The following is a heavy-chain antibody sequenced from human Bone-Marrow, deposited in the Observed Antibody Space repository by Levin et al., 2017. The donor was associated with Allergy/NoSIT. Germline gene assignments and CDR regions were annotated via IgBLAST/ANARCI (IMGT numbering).Heavy chain of an antibody. D-gene: IGHD3-3*02. CDR1: GGSISSSSYY. CDR3: ARHLRVHIWQLYYFDY. J-gene: IGHJ4*02. CDR2: IYYSGST. Sequence: SQTLSLTCTVSGGSISSSSYYWGWIRQPPGKGLEWIGSIYYSGSTYYNPSLKSRVTISVDTSKNQFSLKLSSVTAADTAVYYCARHLRVHIWQLYYFDYWGQGTLVTVSS. V-gene: IGHV4-39*01.